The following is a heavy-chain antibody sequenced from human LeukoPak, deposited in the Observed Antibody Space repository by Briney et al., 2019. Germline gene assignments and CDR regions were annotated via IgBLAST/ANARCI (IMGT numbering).Heavy chain of an antibody. D-gene: IGHD2-2*01. J-gene: IGHJ4*02. Sequence: SETLSLTCTVSGGSISSGGYYWSWIRQHPGKGLEWIGYIYYSGSTNYNPSLKSRVTISVDTSKNQFSLKLSSVTAADTAVYYCASNIVVVPAAMLGPGVFDYWGQGTLVTVSS. V-gene: IGHV4-61*08. CDR2: IYYSGST. CDR1: GGSISSGGYY. CDR3: ASNIVVVPAAMLGPGVFDY.